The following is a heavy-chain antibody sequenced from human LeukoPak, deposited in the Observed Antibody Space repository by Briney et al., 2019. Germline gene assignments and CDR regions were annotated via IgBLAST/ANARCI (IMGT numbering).Heavy chain of an antibody. CDR2: LHSSGET. V-gene: IGHV4-4*07. Sequence: SETLSLTCVVSGVSISAYYWNWIRQPAGKGLEWMGRLHSSGETTSNPSLMSRATMSLGTSRNHFSLNLTSVTAADTAIYYCATMFGESSDFDHWGQGTLVTVSS. J-gene: IGHJ4*02. CDR1: GVSISAYY. D-gene: IGHD3-10*02. CDR3: ATMFGESSDFDH.